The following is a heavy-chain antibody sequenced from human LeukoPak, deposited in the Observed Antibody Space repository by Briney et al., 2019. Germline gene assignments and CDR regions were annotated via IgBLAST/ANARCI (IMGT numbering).Heavy chain of an antibody. CDR2: IYYSGST. CDR1: GGSISRYY. V-gene: IGHV4-59*12. J-gene: IGHJ6*02. Sequence: SSETLSLTCTVSGGSISRYYWSWIRQPPGKGLEWIGYIYYSGSTNYNPSLKSRVTMSVDTSKNQFSLKLSSVTAADTAVYYCARDGGLGHCSSTSCPGDGMDVWGQGTTVTVSS. D-gene: IGHD2-2*03. CDR3: ARDGGLGHCSSTSCPGDGMDV.